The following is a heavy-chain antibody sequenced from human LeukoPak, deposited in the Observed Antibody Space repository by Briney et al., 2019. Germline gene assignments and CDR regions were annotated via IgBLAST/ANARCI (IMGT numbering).Heavy chain of an antibody. V-gene: IGHV3-33*01. CDR2: IWYDGSNK. D-gene: IGHD3-16*01. Sequence: GGSLRLSCAASGFSFSNYAMHWVRQAPGKGLEWVSLIWYDGSNKYYADSVMGRFTISRDNSKNTLYLQMNSLRAEDTAVYYCARDGSALRAYRFGQQDYWGQGTLVTVSS. CDR3: ARDGSALRAYRFGQQDY. J-gene: IGHJ4*02. CDR1: GFSFSNYA.